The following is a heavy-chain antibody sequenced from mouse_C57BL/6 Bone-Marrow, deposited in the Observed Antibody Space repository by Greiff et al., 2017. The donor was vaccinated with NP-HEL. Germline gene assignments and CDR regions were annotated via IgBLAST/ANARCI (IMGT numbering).Heavy chain of an antibody. Sequence: QVQLKQPGAELVRPGSSVKLSCKASGYTFTSYWMHWVKQRPIQGLEWIGNIDPSDSETHYNQKFKDKATLTVDKSSSTAYMQLSSLTSEDSAVYYCARSWGWPYYYAMDYWGQGTSVTVSS. CDR3: ARSWGWPYYYAMDY. J-gene: IGHJ4*01. D-gene: IGHD2-3*01. CDR2: IDPSDSET. V-gene: IGHV1-52*01. CDR1: GYTFTSYW.